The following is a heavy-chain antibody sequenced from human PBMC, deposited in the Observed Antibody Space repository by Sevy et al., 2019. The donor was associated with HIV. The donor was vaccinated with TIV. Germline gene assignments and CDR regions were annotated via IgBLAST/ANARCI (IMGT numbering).Heavy chain of an antibody. CDR3: ARGHSGSYGDAFDI. CDR2: VDPSDSYT. CDR1: GYSFTSYW. D-gene: IGHD1-26*01. V-gene: IGHV5-10-1*01. J-gene: IGHJ3*02. Sequence: GESLKISCKGSGYSFTSYWISWVRQMPGKGLEWMGRVDPSDSYTNYSPSFQGHVTISADKSISTAYLQWSSLNASDTATYYCARGHSGSYGDAFDIWGQGTMVTVSS.